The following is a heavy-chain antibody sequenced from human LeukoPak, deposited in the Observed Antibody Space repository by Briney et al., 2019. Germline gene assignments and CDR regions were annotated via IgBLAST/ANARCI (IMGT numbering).Heavy chain of an antibody. CDR2: IISSGGVT. V-gene: IGHV3-23*01. CDR1: GFPFSGYA. J-gene: IGHJ4*02. CDR3: AKNAGYSYGLYYFVY. Sequence: GRSLRLSCAASGFPFSGYAMSWVRRAPGKGLEWVSSIISSGGVTYYADSVKGRFTISRDNSKNTVYLQMDSLRAEDSAVYYCAKNAGYSYGLYYFVYWGQGTLVTVSS. D-gene: IGHD5-18*01.